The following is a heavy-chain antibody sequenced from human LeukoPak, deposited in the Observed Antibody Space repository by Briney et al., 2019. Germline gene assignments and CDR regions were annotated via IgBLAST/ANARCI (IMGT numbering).Heavy chain of an antibody. CDR1: GGSISSYY. CDR3: ARGPRRLTMIVVVIQRGGAFDI. V-gene: IGHV4-59*12. Sequence: PSETLSLTCTVSGGSISSYYWSWIRQPPGKGLEWIGYIYYSGSTNYNPSPKSRVTISVDTSKNQFSLKLSSVTAADTAVYYCARGPRRLTMIVVVIQRGGAFDIWGQGTMVTVSS. CDR2: IYYSGST. D-gene: IGHD3-22*01. J-gene: IGHJ3*02.